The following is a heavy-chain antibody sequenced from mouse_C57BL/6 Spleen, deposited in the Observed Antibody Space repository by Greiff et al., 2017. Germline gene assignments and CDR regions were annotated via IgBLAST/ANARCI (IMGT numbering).Heavy chain of an antibody. CDR1: GYTFTSYG. CDR2: IYPRSGNT. CDR3: ARGHSSGFDY. V-gene: IGHV1-81*01. D-gene: IGHD3-1*01. J-gene: IGHJ2*01. Sequence: QVQLQQSGAELARPGASVKLSCKASGYTFTSYGISWVKQRTGQGLEWIGEIYPRSGNTYYNEKFKGKATLTADKSSSTAYMELRSLTSEDSAVYYCARGHSSGFDYWGQGTTLTVSS.